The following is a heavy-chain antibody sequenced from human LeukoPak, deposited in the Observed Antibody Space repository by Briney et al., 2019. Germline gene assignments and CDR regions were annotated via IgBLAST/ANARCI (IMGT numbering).Heavy chain of an antibody. CDR1: GYTFTSYG. CDR2: ISAYNGNT. CDR3: ARRDSSSWYEWFYYFDY. Sequence: GASVKVSCKASGYTFTSYGISWVRQAPGQGLEWMGWISAYNGNTNYAQKLQGRVTMTTDTSTSTAYMELRSLRSEDTAVYYCARRDSSSWYEWFYYFDYWGQGTLVTVSS. D-gene: IGHD6-13*01. J-gene: IGHJ4*02. V-gene: IGHV1-18*01.